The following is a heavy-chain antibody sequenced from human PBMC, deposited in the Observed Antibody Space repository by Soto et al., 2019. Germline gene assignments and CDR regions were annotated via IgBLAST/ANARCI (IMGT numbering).Heavy chain of an antibody. CDR2: ISSSGSTI. J-gene: IGHJ4*02. CDR3: AREEMGYCSGGSCQLDY. D-gene: IGHD2-15*01. CDR1: GFTFSSYE. Sequence: GGSLRLSCAASGFTFSSYEMNWVRQAPGKGLEWVSYISSSGSTIYYADSVKGRFTISRDNAKNSLYLQMNSLRAEDTAVYYCAREEMGYCSGGSCQLDYWGQGTLVTVSS. V-gene: IGHV3-48*03.